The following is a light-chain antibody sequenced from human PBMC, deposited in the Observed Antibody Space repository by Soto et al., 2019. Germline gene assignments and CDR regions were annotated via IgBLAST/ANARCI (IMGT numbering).Light chain of an antibody. J-gene: IGKJ1*01. Sequence: EIVLTQSPGTLSLSPGESVTLSCRASQTVGSDYLAWYQQRPGQAPRLLIYGTSIRATGIPDRFSGSGSGTDFTLTISRLEPEDFAMYFCQQYRTSAQTFGQGTKVEVK. CDR2: GTS. CDR1: QTVGSDY. V-gene: IGKV3-20*01. CDR3: QQYRTSAQT.